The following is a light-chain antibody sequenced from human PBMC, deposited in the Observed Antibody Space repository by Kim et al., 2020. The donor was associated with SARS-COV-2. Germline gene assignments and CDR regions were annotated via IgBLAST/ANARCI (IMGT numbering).Light chain of an antibody. J-gene: IGKJ1*01. CDR3: QQYYSYPWT. CDR2: VAS. Sequence: AIRMTQSPSSFSASTGDRVTITCRASQGISSYLAWYQQKPGKAPNLLIYVASTLQSGVPSRFSGSGSGTDFTLTISRLQSEDSATYYCQQYYSYPWTFGQGTKVDIK. V-gene: IGKV1-8*01. CDR1: QGISSY.